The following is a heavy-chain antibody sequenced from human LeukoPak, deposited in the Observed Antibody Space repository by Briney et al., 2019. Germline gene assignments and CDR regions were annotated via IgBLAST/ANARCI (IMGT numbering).Heavy chain of an antibody. CDR2: ISAYNGNT. Sequence: VASVTVSCKASGYTFTSYGNSWVRQAPGQRLEWMGWISAYNGNTNYAQKLQGRVTMTTDTSTSTAYMELRSLRSDDTAVYYCARARRSGWYEGFDYWGQGTLVTVSS. V-gene: IGHV1-18*01. CDR1: GYTFTSYG. J-gene: IGHJ4*02. D-gene: IGHD6-19*01. CDR3: ARARRSGWYEGFDY.